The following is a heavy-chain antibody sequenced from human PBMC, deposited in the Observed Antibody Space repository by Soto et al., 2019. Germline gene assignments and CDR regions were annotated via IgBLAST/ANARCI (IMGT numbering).Heavy chain of an antibody. J-gene: IGHJ3*02. CDR3: ARWLTPVRGLILDAFDM. Sequence: QVQLVQSGAEVKKPGASVKVSCKTSGYTFTTYPMHWVRQAPGQRLEWMGWINAGNGNTTYSQKFQGRVTITRDTSARPGYMELSSLRSGDAAVYSCARWLTPVRGLILDAFDMWVQGTMVTVSS. D-gene: IGHD3-10*01. V-gene: IGHV1-3*01. CDR2: INAGNGNT. CDR1: GYTFTTYP.